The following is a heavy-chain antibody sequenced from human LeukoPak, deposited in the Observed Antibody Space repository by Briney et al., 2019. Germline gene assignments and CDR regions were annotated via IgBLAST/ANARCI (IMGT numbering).Heavy chain of an antibody. V-gene: IGHV1-46*01. CDR1: GYTFTSYY. D-gene: IGHD3-16*01. Sequence: ASVKVSCKASGYTFTSYYMHWVRQAPGQGLEWMGIINPSGGSTSYAQKFQGRVTMTRDTSTSTVYMELSSLRSEDTAVYYCARDYGRVPDYYYGMDVWGQGTMVTVSS. CDR3: ARDYGRVPDYYYGMDV. J-gene: IGHJ6*02. CDR2: INPSGGST.